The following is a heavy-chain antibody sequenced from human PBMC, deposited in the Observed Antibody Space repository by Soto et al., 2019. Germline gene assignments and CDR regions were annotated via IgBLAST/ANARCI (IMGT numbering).Heavy chain of an antibody. J-gene: IGHJ1*01. V-gene: IGHV1-8*01. Sequence: ASVKVSCKASGYTFTSYDINWVRQATGQRLEWMGWMKPNSGNTGYAQKFQDRLTMTRNTSISTAYLELSSLRSEDTAVYYCARAAVAAPNPGYFLHWGQGTPVTVSS. CDR2: MKPNSGNT. D-gene: IGHD6-19*01. CDR3: ARAAVAAPNPGYFLH. CDR1: GYTFTSYD.